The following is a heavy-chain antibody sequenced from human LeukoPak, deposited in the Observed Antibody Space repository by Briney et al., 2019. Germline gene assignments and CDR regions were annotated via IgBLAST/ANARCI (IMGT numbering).Heavy chain of an antibody. CDR1: GFTFSSYS. V-gene: IGHV3-21*01. CDR2: ISSSSSYI. CDR3: ARVGVAATPKRWIFDY. Sequence: GGSLRLSCAASGFTFSSYSMNWVRQAPGKGLEWVSSISSSSSYICYADSVKGRFTISRDNAKNSLYLQMNSLRAEDTAVYYCARVGVAATPKRWIFDYWGQGTLVTVSS. J-gene: IGHJ4*02. D-gene: IGHD2-15*01.